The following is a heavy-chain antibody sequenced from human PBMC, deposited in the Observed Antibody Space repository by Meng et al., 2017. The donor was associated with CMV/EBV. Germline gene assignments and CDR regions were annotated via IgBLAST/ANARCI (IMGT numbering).Heavy chain of an antibody. D-gene: IGHD1-14*01. V-gene: IGHV4-30-4*08. J-gene: IGHJ4*02. CDR1: GGSISSGDYY. CDR2: IYYSGST. Sequence: QVQLQKSGPGLVKPSQTLSLTCTVSGGSISSGDYYWSWIRQPPGKSLEWIGYIYYSGSTYYNPSLKSRVTISVDTSKNQFSLKLSSVTAADAAVYYCARVMGPNRTPYYFDYWGQGTLVTVSS. CDR3: ARVMGPNRTPYYFDY.